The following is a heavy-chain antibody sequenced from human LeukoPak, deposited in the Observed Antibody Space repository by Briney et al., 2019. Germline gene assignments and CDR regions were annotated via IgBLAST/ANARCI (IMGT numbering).Heavy chain of an antibody. V-gene: IGHV5-51*01. Sequence: SLQIXCKGSXYSFTSYWIGWVRQLPGKGLEWMGIIYPGDSDTRYSPSFQGQVTISADKSISTAYLQWSSLKASDTAMYYCARRDSSGYYQYYFDYWGQGTLVTVSS. J-gene: IGHJ4*02. CDR2: IYPGDSDT. CDR3: ARRDSSGYYQYYFDY. D-gene: IGHD3-22*01. CDR1: XYSFTSYW.